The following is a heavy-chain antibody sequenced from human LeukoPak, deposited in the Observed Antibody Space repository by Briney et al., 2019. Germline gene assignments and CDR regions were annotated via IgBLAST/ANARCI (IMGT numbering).Heavy chain of an antibody. V-gene: IGHV4-34*01. CDR3: ARGGHGSGSHDY. CDR1: GGSINGGDYY. Sequence: PSQTLSLTCTVSGGSINGGDYYWSWIRQPPGKGLEWIGEINHSGSTNYNPSLKSRVTISVDTSKNQFSLKLSSVTAADTAVYYCARGGHGSGSHDYWGQGTLVTVS. D-gene: IGHD3-10*01. J-gene: IGHJ4*02. CDR2: INHSGST.